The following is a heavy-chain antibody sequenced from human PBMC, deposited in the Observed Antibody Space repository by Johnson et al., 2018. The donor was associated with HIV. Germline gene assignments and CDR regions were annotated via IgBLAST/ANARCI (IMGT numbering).Heavy chain of an antibody. CDR1: GFTFSSYG. CDR3: ARDGIGRGIVGANDAFDI. V-gene: IGHV3-30*02. Sequence: QVQLVESGGGLVQPGGSLRLSCAASGFTFSSYGMHWVRQAPGKGLEWVAFIRYAGSNKYYADSVKGRFTISRDNSKNTLYLQMNSLRAEDTAVYYCARDGIGRGIVGANDAFDIWGQGTMVTVSS. CDR2: IRYAGSNK. D-gene: IGHD1-26*01. J-gene: IGHJ3*02.